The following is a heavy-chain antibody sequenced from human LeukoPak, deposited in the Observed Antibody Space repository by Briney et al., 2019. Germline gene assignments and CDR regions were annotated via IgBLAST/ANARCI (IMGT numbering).Heavy chain of an antibody. J-gene: IGHJ4*02. CDR1: GFPFSSAW. D-gene: IGHD4-23*01. Sequence: GGSLRLSCAASGFPFSSAWMSWVRQAPGQGLEWLGRIKTKTDGGTTDYAAPVKGRFTISRDDSKDTLYLQMNSLKSDDTAVYYCANIFGGNSHRSDYGGRGTLVTVSS. CDR2: IKTKTDGGTT. V-gene: IGHV3-15*01. CDR3: ANIFGGNSHRSDY.